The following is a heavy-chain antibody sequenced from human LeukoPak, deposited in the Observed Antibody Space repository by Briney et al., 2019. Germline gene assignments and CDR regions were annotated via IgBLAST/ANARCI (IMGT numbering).Heavy chain of an antibody. J-gene: IGHJ4*02. CDR3: ARRRQRYYDSSGYYPGLYYFDY. V-gene: IGHV4-39*01. CDR1: GGSISSSSYY. CDR2: IYYIGST. D-gene: IGHD3-22*01. Sequence: SETLSLTCTVSGGSISSSSYYWGWIRQPPGKGLEWIGSIYYIGSTYYNPSLKSRVTISVDTSKNQFSLKLSSVTAADTAVYYCARRRQRYYDSSGYYPGLYYFDYWGQGTLVTVSS.